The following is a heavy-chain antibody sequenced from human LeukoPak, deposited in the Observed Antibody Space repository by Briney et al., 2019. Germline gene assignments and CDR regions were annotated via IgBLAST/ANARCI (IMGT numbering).Heavy chain of an antibody. CDR3: TTQEFDYYDSSEGGSDDY. D-gene: IGHD3-22*01. J-gene: IGHJ4*02. Sequence: GGSLRLSCAASGFTFSNAWMSWVRQAPGKGLEWVGRIKSKTDGGTTDYAAPVKGRFTISRDDSKNTLYLQMNSLKTEDTAVYYCTTQEFDYYDSSEGGSDDYWGQGTLVTVSS. CDR2: IKSKTDGGTT. CDR1: GFTFSNAW. V-gene: IGHV3-15*01.